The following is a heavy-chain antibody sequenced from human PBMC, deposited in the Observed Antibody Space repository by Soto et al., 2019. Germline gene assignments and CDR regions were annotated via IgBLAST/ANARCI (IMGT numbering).Heavy chain of an antibody. J-gene: IGHJ4*02. CDR2: ISAYNGNR. D-gene: IGHD3-3*01. Sequence: QVQLVQCGAEVKKPGASVKVSCKASGYTFTSYGISWVRQAPGQGLERMGWISAYNGNRNYARKLQARVTMTTDSTSSTAYMELRSLRSDDTAVSYCATGNAPEVTKYWGQGTLVTVSP. CDR3: ATGNAPEVTKY. V-gene: IGHV1-18*01. CDR1: GYTFTSYG.